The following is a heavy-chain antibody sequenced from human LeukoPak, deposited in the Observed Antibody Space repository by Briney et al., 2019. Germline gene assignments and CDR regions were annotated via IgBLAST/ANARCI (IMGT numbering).Heavy chain of an antibody. D-gene: IGHD3-9*01. V-gene: IGHV4-30-2*01. CDR3: ARVGSGYYNGFYFDY. J-gene: IGHJ4*02. CDR2: IYHSGST. Sequence: SETLSLTCAVSGGSISSGGYSWSWIRQPPGKGLEWIGYIYHSGSTYYNPSLKSRVTISVDRSKNQFSLKLSSVTAADTAVYYCARVGSGYYNGFYFDYWGQGTLVTVSS. CDR1: GGSISSGGYS.